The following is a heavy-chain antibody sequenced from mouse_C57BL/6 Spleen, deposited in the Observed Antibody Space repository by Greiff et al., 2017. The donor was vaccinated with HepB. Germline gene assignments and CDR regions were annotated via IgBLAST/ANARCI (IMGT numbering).Heavy chain of an antibody. V-gene: IGHV1-64*01. J-gene: IGHJ1*03. CDR1: GYTFTSYW. CDR2: IHPNSGST. Sequence: QVQLQQPGAELVKPGASVKLSCKASGYTFTSYWMHWVKQRPGQGLEWIGMIHPNSGSTNYNEKFKSKATLTVDKSSSTAYMQLSSLTSEDSAVYYCANGKVYGNSWYFDVWGTGTTVTVSS. D-gene: IGHD2-1*01. CDR3: ANGKVYGNSWYFDV.